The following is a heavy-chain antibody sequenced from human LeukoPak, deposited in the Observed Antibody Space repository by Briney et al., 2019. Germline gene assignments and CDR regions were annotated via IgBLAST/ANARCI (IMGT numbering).Heavy chain of an antibody. Sequence: GGSLRLSCAASGFTFTSYSMNWVRQAPGKGLEWVSTISGGGGSTYYADSVKGRFTISRDNAKNTLYLQMNSLRAEDTAVYYCARGGGAVADYWGQGTLVTVSS. CDR3: ARGGGAVADY. D-gene: IGHD6-19*01. CDR1: GFTFTSYS. V-gene: IGHV3-23*01. J-gene: IGHJ4*02. CDR2: ISGGGGST.